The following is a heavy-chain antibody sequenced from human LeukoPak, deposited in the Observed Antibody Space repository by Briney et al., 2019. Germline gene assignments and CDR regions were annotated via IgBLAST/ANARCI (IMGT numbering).Heavy chain of an antibody. CDR2: IYYTGSA. CDR3: ARDKDWNDGGIDY. Sequence: SETLSLTCTVSGVSITSGDSFWSWFRQPPGKGLEYFGYIYYTGSAYYNPSLKSRVTISVDTSKNQFSLSLRSVTAADTAVYYCARDKDWNDGGIDYWGQGILVTVSS. D-gene: IGHD1-1*01. V-gene: IGHV4-30-4*01. CDR1: GVSITSGDSF. J-gene: IGHJ4*02.